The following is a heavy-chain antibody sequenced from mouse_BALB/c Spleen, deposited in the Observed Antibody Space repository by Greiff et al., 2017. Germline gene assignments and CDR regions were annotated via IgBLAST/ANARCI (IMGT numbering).Heavy chain of an antibody. J-gene: IGHJ2*01. Sequence: QVQLQQSGAELMKPGASVKISCKATGYTFSSYWIEWVKQRPGHGLEWIGEILPGSGSTNYNEKFKGKATFTADTSSNTAYMQLSSLTSEDSAVYYCARRGSTMITSYWGQGTTRTVSS. CDR3: ARRGSTMITSY. V-gene: IGHV1-9*01. CDR2: ILPGSGST. D-gene: IGHD2-4*01. CDR1: GYTFSSYW.